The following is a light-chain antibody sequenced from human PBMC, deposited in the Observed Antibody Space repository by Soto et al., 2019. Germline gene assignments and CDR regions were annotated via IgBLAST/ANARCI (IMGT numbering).Light chain of an antibody. J-gene: IGLJ7*01. V-gene: IGLV1-40*01. CDR3: QSFDSSRIGLL. Sequence: QSVLTQPPSVTGAPGQRVTISCTGSHSDIGAGYSVHWYQQFPHSAPKLLIYDTTNRPSGVPDRFSGSRSGTSASLAITGLQAEDEADYYCQSFDSSRIGLLFGGGTQLTVL. CDR2: DTT. CDR1: HSDIGAGYS.